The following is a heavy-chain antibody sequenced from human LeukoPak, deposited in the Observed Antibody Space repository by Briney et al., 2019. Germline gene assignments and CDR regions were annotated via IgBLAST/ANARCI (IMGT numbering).Heavy chain of an antibody. V-gene: IGHV3-48*03. CDR3: AELGITMIGGV. CDR1: GFTFSSYE. D-gene: IGHD3-10*02. Sequence: GGSLRLSCAASGFTFSSYEMNRVRQAPGKGLEWVSYISGSGSTIYYADSVKGRFTISRDNAKNSLYLQMNSLRAEDTAVYYCAELGITMIGGVWGKGTTVTISS. J-gene: IGHJ6*04. CDR2: ISGSGSTI.